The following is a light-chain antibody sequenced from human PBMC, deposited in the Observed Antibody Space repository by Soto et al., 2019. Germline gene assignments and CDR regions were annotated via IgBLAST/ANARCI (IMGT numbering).Light chain of an antibody. CDR3: MQGTHWPFT. J-gene: IGKJ2*01. CDR2: KVS. CDR1: QSLVFRSGNIY. V-gene: IGKV2-30*01. Sequence: DVVMTQSPLSLPVTLGQPASISCRSSQSLVFRSGNIYLTWFQQRPGHAPRCLIYKVSDRESGVPDRFSGSGSDPNFTLRIRRVEPEDVGVYFCMQGTHWPFTFGQGTKLEIK.